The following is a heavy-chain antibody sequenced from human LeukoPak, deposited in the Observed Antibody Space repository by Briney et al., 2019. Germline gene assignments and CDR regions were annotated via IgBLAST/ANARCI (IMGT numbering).Heavy chain of an antibody. J-gene: IGHJ4*02. CDR2: INSGSTYT. V-gene: IGHV3-21*01. CDR1: GFTFSSYA. Sequence: GGPLRLSCAASGFTFSSYAMSWVRQAPGKGLEWVSSINSGSTYTYYTESVKGRFTVSRDNAKNSLFLQMNSLRAEDTAIYYCARSLTTLTYEGYWGQGTLVTVSS. CDR3: ARSLTTLTYEGY. D-gene: IGHD1-1*01.